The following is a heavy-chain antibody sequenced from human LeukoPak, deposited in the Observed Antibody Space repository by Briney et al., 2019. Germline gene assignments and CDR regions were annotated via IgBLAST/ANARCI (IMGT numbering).Heavy chain of an antibody. Sequence: RGSLRLSCAPSGFTSSSFDMHWVRQPTGQGLEWVSTIGTASDTYYPGSVEGRFTLSRDNAKNSLYLQMNSLTAGDTAVYYCARGPPRGKYYYMDVWGKGTTVTVSS. CDR1: GFTSSSFD. CDR3: ARGPPRGKYYYMDV. CDR2: IGTASDT. V-gene: IGHV3-13*01. J-gene: IGHJ6*03. D-gene: IGHD1-1*01.